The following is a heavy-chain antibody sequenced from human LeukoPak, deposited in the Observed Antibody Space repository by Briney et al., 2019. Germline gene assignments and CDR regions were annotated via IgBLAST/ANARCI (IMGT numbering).Heavy chain of an antibody. CDR3: AKRGLWFGESSYYYYMDV. CDR2: ISYDGSNK. D-gene: IGHD3-10*01. V-gene: IGHV3-30*04. J-gene: IGHJ6*03. CDR1: GFTFSSYT. Sequence: GGSLRLSCAASGFTFSSYTMHWVRQAPGKGLEWVAVISYDGSNKYYADSVKGRFTISRDNSKNTLYLQMNSLRAEDTAVYYCAKRGLWFGESSYYYYMDVWGKGTTVTISS.